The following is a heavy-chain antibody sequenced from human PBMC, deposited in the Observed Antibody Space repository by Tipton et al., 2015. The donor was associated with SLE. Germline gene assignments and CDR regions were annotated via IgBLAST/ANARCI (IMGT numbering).Heavy chain of an antibody. D-gene: IGHD5-24*01. CDR3: ARLATLTSDFDY. CDR1: GFTFSSYW. Sequence: SLRLSCSASGFTFSSYWVTWVRQAPGKGLEWVAVISYDGSNKYYADSVKGRFTISRDNSKNTLSLQMNSLRAEDTAMYYCARLATLTSDFDYWGQGTLVTVSS. J-gene: IGHJ4*02. CDR2: ISYDGSNK. V-gene: IGHV3-30*03.